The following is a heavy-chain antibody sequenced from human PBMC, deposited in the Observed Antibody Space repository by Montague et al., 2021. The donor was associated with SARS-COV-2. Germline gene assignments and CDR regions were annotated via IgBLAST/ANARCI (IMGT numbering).Heavy chain of an antibody. Sequence: SETLSLTCAVYASTFSASFCTRIPYPPGTALSWVAEICHRKSTIYNPSPKSRVSISVDTSKNQFSLKMTSVTAADTAVYYCARGRQHINMVVVVVTGGEYFFDSWGQGSLV. V-gene: IGHV4-34*01. J-gene: IGHJ5*01. CDR1: ASTFSASF. CDR3: ARGRQHINMVVVVVTGGEYFFDS. CDR2: ICHRKST. D-gene: IGHD3-22*01.